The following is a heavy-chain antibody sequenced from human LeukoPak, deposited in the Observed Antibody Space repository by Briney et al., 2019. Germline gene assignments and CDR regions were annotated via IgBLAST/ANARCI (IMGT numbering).Heavy chain of an antibody. CDR3: ARPRDGGGYASDI. J-gene: IGHJ3*02. V-gene: IGHV1-18*01. CDR1: GYTFTIYG. Sequence: ASVKVSCTASGYTFTIYGISWGRHAPGQGPEWVVWISAYSTYNANTNYAKKFQGRVTITADTSTSTAYIEWRSLTSADTTVYFCARPRDGGGYASDIWGQETMVTVSS. D-gene: IGHD3-22*01. CDR2: ISAYSTYNANT.